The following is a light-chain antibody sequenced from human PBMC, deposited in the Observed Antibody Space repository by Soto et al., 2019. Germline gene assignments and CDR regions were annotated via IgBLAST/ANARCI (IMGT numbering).Light chain of an antibody. CDR2: GAS. CDR3: QQYNSYSM. V-gene: IGKV3-20*01. Sequence: EIVLTQSPGTVSVSPGERATFSFRASQSVSSSYIAWYQQKRGQAPRRLIYGASIRATGIPDRFSGSGSGTEFTLTISSLQPDDFATYYCQQYNSYSMFGQGTKVDI. J-gene: IGKJ1*01. CDR1: QSVSSSY.